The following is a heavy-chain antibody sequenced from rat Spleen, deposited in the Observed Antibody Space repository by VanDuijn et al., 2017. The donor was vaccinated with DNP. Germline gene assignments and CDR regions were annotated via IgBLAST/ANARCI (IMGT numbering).Heavy chain of an antibody. CDR2: IIFDGGST. CDR3: ARPDY. Sequence: EVQLVESGGDLVQPGGSLKLSCEASGFTFSNHGMAWVRQAPQKGLEWVTSIIFDGGSTHYRDSVKGRFTASRDNAKSTLYLQMDSLRSEDTATYYCARPDYWGQGVMVTVSS. V-gene: IGHV5-29*01. J-gene: IGHJ2*01. CDR1: GFTFSNHG.